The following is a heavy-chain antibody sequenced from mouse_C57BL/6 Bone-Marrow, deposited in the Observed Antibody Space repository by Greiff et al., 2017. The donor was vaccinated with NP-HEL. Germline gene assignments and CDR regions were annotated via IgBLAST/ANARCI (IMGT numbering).Heavy chain of an antibody. CDR3: VRDCTTVVASYWYFDV. D-gene: IGHD1-1*01. CDR2: IRSKSNNYAT. CDR1: GFSFNTYA. Sequence: EVKVVESGGGLVQPKGSLKLSCAASGFSFNTYAMNWVRQAPGKGLEWVARIRSKSNNYATYYADSVKDRFTISRDDSESMLYLQMNNLKTEDTAMYYCVRDCTTVVASYWYFDVWGTGTTVTVSS. J-gene: IGHJ1*03. V-gene: IGHV10-1*01.